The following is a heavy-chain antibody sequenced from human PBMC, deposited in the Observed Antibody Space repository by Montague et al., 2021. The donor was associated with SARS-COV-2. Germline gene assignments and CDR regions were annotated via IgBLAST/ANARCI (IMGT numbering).Heavy chain of an antibody. CDR1: GGSISSSSYY. CDR3: ARFPTSYYYDSKAAPATPDAFDI. Sequence: SETLSLTCTVSGGSISSSSYYWGWIRQPPGKGLEWIGSIYYSGSTYYNPSLKSRVTISVDTSKNQFSLMLSSVTAADTAVYYCARFPTSYYYDSKAAPATPDAFDIWGQGTMVTVSS. CDR2: IYYSGST. V-gene: IGHV4-39*01. D-gene: IGHD3-22*01. J-gene: IGHJ3*02.